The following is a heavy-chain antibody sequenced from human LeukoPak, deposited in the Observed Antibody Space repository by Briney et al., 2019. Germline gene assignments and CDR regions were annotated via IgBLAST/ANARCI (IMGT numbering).Heavy chain of an antibody. CDR1: GFTFTSYW. J-gene: IGHJ4*02. CDR3: AKGVTGTTAY. D-gene: IGHD1-20*01. Sequence: GGSLRLSCAASGFTFTSYWMTWVRQPPGKGLEWVATIKEDGSVKYYVDSVKGRFTISRDNAENSLYLQMNSLRAEDTAVYYCAKGVTGTTAYWGQGTLVTVSS. CDR2: IKEDGSVK. V-gene: IGHV3-7*01.